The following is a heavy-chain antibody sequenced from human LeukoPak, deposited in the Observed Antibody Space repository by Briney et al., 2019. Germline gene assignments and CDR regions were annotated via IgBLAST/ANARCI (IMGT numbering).Heavy chain of an antibody. CDR3: ARVSGSWYQDWYFDL. CDR2: IYTSGST. D-gene: IGHD6-13*01. J-gene: IGHJ2*01. CDR1: GGSISSYD. V-gene: IGHV4-4*07. Sequence: SETLSLTCTVSGGSISSYDWSWIRQPAGKGLEWIGRIYTSGSTNYNPSLKSRVSMSVDTSKRQSSLKLSSVTAADTAVYYCARVSGSWYQDWYFDLWGRGTVVTVSS.